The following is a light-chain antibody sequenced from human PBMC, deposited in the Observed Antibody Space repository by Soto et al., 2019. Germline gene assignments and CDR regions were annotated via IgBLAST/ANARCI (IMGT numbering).Light chain of an antibody. J-gene: IGKJ2*01. Sequence: EIVLTQSPATLSLSPGERATLSCRASQSVSSYLAWYQQKPGQAPRLLIYDASNRATGIPARFSGSGSGTDFTLTISNLEPEDFAVYSCQQRGNWPLTFGQGTKLEIK. CDR3: QQRGNWPLT. V-gene: IGKV3-11*01. CDR1: QSVSSY. CDR2: DAS.